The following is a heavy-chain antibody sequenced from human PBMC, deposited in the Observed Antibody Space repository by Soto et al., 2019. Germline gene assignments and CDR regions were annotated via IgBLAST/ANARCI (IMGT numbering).Heavy chain of an antibody. CDR3: ARANSSGNYGHWFAP. CDR2: MNPSSGNT. D-gene: IGHD1-26*01. Sequence: QVQLVQSGAEVKKPGASVKVSCKASGYTFTNYDINWVRQATGQGLAWMGWMNPSSGNTGYAQKFQGRVTISRDTSISTAYMELSSLRSEDTAVYSCARANSSGNYGHWFAPWGQGTLVTVSS. V-gene: IGHV1-8*01. J-gene: IGHJ5*02. CDR1: GYTFTNYD.